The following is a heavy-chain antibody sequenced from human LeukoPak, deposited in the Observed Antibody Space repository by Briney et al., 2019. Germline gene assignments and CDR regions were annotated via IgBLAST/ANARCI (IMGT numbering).Heavy chain of an antibody. V-gene: IGHV4-38-2*02. CDR2: IYHSGST. J-gene: IGHJ4*02. Sequence: PSETLSLTCTVSGYSISSGYYWGWIRQPPGKGLEWIGSIYHSGSTYYNPSLKSRVTISVDTSKNQFSLKLSSVTAADTAVYYCARVPIPYYCDYWGQGTLVTVSS. CDR3: ARVPIPYYCDY. D-gene: IGHD2-2*02. CDR1: GYSISSGYY.